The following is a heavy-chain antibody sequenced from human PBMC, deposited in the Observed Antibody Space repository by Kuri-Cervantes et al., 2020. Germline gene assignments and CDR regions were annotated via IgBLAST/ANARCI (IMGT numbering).Heavy chain of an antibody. CDR2: INAGNGNT. Sequence: ASVKVSCKASGYTFTSYAIHWVRQAPGQRLEWMGWINAGNGNTKYSQKFQDRVTITRDTSASTAYMEMSSLRSEDTAVYYCARDRYYGSGRFDYWGQGTLVTVSS. CDR3: ARDRYYGSGRFDY. D-gene: IGHD3-10*01. J-gene: IGHJ4*02. V-gene: IGHV1-3*01. CDR1: GYTFTSYA.